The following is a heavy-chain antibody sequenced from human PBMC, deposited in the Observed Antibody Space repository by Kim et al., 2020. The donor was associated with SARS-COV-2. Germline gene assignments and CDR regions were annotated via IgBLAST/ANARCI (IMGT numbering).Heavy chain of an antibody. V-gene: IGHV1-69*13. D-gene: IGHD3-16*02. CDR2: IIPIFGTA. CDR3: AHTITFGGVIVANFDY. CDR1: GGTFSSYA. J-gene: IGHJ4*02. Sequence: SVKVSCKASGGTFSSYAISWVRQAPGQGLEWMGGIIPIFGTANYAQKFQGRVTITADESTSTAYMELSSLRSEDTAVYYCAHTITFGGVIVANFDYWGQGTLVTVSS.